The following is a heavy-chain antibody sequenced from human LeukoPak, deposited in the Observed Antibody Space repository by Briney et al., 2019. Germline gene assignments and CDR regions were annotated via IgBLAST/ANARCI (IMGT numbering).Heavy chain of an antibody. V-gene: IGHV3-66*01. Sequence: GGSLRLSCAAYGFTVSSNYMRWVRQDPGEGLEWVTVIYSGGSKYYADSVKGRFTISRDNSKNTLYLQMNSLRAEDTAVYYCAREATVYYYYGMDVWGQGTTVTVSS. D-gene: IGHD4-17*01. CDR2: IYSGGSK. CDR1: GFTVSSNY. J-gene: IGHJ6*02. CDR3: AREATVYYYYGMDV.